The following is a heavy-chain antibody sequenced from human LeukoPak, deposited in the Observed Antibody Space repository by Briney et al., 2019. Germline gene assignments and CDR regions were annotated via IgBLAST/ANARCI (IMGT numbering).Heavy chain of an antibody. CDR1: GFTFSSHW. V-gene: IGHV3-23*01. CDR3: AKDYRSGWYVL. CDR2: ISGSGGST. J-gene: IGHJ4*02. D-gene: IGHD6-19*01. Sequence: GGSLRLSCAASGFTFSSHWMSWVRQAPGKGLEWVSAISGSGGSTYYADSVKGRFTISRDNSKNTLYLQMNSLRAEDTAVYYCAKDYRSGWYVLWGQGTLVTVSS.